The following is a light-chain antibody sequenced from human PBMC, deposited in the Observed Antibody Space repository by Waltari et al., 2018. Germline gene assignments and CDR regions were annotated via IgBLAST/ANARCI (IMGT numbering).Light chain of an antibody. CDR2: GAS. J-gene: IGKJ1*01. Sequence: EIVLTQSPGTLSLSPGERATLSCRASPSVGSRSLAWYQQKPGQAPRLLIYGASSRATGIPDRFSGSGSGTDFTLTISRLEPEDFAVYYCQQYGSSPRTFGQGTKVEIK. CDR3: QQYGSSPRT. CDR1: PSVGSRS. V-gene: IGKV3-20*01.